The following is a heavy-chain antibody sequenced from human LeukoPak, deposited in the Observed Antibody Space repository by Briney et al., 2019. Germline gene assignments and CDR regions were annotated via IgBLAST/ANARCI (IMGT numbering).Heavy chain of an antibody. Sequence: KAGGSLRLSCAASGFTFSAYYMTWIRQAPEKGLEWVSYISSGSSNTVYYADSVKGRFTISRDNAKNSLSLQMNSLRAEDMAIYYCAKDLMPHSSGSLFDYWGPGTLVTVSS. CDR3: AKDLMPHSSGSLFDY. D-gene: IGHD3-22*01. J-gene: IGHJ4*02. CDR1: GFTFSAYY. V-gene: IGHV3-11*01. CDR2: ISSGSSNTV.